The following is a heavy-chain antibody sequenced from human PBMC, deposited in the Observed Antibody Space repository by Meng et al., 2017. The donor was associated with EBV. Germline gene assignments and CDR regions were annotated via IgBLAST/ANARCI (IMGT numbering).Heavy chain of an antibody. V-gene: IGHV1-8*01. CDR3: ARGETVAGTWWFDP. CDR1: GYTFTNYD. D-gene: IGHD6-19*01. Sequence: QVQLVQSGAEVKKPGASVKVSCKASGYTFTNYDTNWVRQATGQGLEWMGWMNPNNGNTGYAQKFQGRVTMTRNPSINTAYMELTSLTSEDTAVYYCARGETVAGTWWFDPWGQGPLVTVSS. J-gene: IGHJ5*02. CDR2: MNPNNGNT.